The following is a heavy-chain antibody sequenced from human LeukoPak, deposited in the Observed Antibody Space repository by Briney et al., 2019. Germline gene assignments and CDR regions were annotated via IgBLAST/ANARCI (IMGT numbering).Heavy chain of an antibody. CDR2: ISYIGST. V-gene: IGHV4-59*11. CDR1: ADSFSSHY. D-gene: IGHD4-17*01. Sequence: SETLSLTCAVSADSFSSHYWTWIRRSPGKGLEWIGYISYIGSTNYNPSLKSRVTISIDTSKNQFSLKLRSVTAADTAVYYCARDLVTVTKGFDIWGQGTMVSVSS. J-gene: IGHJ3*02. CDR3: ARDLVTVTKGFDI.